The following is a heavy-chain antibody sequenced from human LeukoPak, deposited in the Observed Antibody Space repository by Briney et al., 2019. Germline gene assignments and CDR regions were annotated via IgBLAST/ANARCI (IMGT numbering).Heavy chain of an antibody. CDR2: ISSRSDYI. D-gene: IGHD3-22*01. CDR3: ARGSSGGDN. Sequence: GGSLRVSCAASGFTFSDYTVNWVRKAPGRGLEWVSSISSRSDYIHYADSVKGRFTISRDNAENSLFLQMNSLRADDTAVYYCARGSSGGDNWGQGTLVTVSS. V-gene: IGHV3-21*01. CDR1: GFTFSDYT. J-gene: IGHJ4*02.